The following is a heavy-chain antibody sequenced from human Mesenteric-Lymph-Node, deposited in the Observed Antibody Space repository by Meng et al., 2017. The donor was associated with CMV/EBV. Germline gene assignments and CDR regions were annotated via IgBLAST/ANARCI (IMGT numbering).Heavy chain of an antibody. D-gene: IGHD5-12*01. J-gene: IGHJ4*02. CDR3: ARASGYYSTYFDS. V-gene: IGHV4-4*02. CDR1: GGCVSSSCW. Sequence: CGVSGGCVSSSCWWNWVRQPPGKGLEWIGEIYHSGSTNYSPSLKTRVTISVNKSKNQFSLKLSSVTAADTAAYYCARASGYYSTYFDSWGQGTLVTVSS. CDR2: IYHSGST.